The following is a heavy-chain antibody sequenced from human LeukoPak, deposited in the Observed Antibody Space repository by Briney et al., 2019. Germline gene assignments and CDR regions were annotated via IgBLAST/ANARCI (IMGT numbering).Heavy chain of an antibody. V-gene: IGHV4-31*03. CDR2: IYYSGST. CDR3: ASHHYDILTGYSPFDY. Sequence: SQTLSLTCTVSGGSISSGGYYWSWIRQHPGKSLEWIGYIYYSGSTYYNPSLKSRVTISVDTSKNQFSLKLSSVTAADTAVYYCASHHYDILTGYSPFDYWGQGTLVTVSS. CDR1: GGSISSGGYY. J-gene: IGHJ4*02. D-gene: IGHD3-9*01.